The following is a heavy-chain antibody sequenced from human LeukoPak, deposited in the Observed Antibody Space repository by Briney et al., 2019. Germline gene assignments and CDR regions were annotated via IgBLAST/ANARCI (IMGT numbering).Heavy chain of an antibody. CDR3: ARHSIVGATDFDY. CDR1: GFTFSSYA. Sequence: TGGSLRLSCAASGFTFSSYAMSWVRQAPGKGLEWVSAISGSGGSTYYADSVKGWFTISRDNSKNTLYLQMNSLRAEDTAVYYCARHSIVGATDFDYWGQGTLVTVSS. V-gene: IGHV3-23*01. D-gene: IGHD1-26*01. CDR2: ISGSGGST. J-gene: IGHJ4*02.